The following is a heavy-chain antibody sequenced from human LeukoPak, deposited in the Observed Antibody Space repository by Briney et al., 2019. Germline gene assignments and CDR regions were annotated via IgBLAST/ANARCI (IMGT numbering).Heavy chain of an antibody. D-gene: IGHD6-6*01. J-gene: IGHJ4*02. CDR1: GGSISSSSYY. CDR2: IYYSGST. V-gene: IGHV4-39*07. Sequence: SETLSLTCTVSGGSISSSSYYWGWIRQPPGKGLEWIGSIYYSGSTYYNPSLKSRVTISVDTSKNQFSLKLSSVTAADTAVYYCVGRSSYYFDYWGQGTLVTVSS. CDR3: VGRSSYYFDY.